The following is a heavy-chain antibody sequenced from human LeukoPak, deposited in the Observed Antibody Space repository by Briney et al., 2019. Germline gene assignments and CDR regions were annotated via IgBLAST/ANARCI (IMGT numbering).Heavy chain of an antibody. CDR2: IYYSGST. CDR3: AGVRSSWYDY. J-gene: IGHJ4*02. V-gene: IGHV4-59*12. Sequence: KPSETLSLTCTVSGGSISSYYWSWIRQPPGKGLEWIGYIYYSGSTNYNPSLKSRATISVDTSKNQFSLKLSSVTAADTAVYYCAGVRSSWYDYWGQGTLVTVSS. D-gene: IGHD6-13*01. CDR1: GGSISSYY.